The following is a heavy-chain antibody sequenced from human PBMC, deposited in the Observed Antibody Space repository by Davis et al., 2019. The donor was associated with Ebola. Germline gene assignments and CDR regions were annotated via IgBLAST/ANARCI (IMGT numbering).Heavy chain of an antibody. CDR2: IYYSGST. D-gene: IGHD6-13*01. CDR1: GGSISSYY. CDR3: ARDNGSSWYVGGFDY. V-gene: IGHV4-59*01. Sequence: SETLSLTCTVSGGSISSYYWSWIRQPPGKGLEWIGYIYYSGSTNYNPSLKSRVTISVDTSKNQFSLKLSSVTAADTAVYYCARDNGSSWYVGGFDYWGQGTLVTVSS. J-gene: IGHJ4*02.